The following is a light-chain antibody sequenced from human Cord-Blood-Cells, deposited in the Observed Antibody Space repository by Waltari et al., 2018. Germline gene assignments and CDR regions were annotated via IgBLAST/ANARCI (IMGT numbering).Light chain of an antibody. Sequence: QSVLPQPPSASGTPGQRVTISCSGSSSNIGSNYVYWYQHLPGTAPKLLIYRNNQRPSGVPDRFSGSKSGTSASLAISGLRSEDEADYYCAAWDDSLSGRVFGGGTKLTVL. CDR2: RNN. J-gene: IGLJ3*02. CDR3: AAWDDSLSGRV. V-gene: IGLV1-47*01. CDR1: SSNIGSNY.